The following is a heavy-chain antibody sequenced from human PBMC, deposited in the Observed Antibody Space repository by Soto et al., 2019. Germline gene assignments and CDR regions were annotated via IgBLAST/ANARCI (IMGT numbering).Heavy chain of an antibody. J-gene: IGHJ5*01. CDR3: ARNWHRRFDS. CDR1: GGTFSSHA. V-gene: IGHV1-69*01. CDR2: IIPLLGTP. Sequence: QVHLVQSGAQVKKPGSSVKVSCKASGGTFSSHAFTWVRQAPGHGPEYMGGIIPLLGTPNYAQNFQGRVTITADGATSTVYLEQASLRSDDTAVYYCARNWHRRFDSWGQGTLVTVSS.